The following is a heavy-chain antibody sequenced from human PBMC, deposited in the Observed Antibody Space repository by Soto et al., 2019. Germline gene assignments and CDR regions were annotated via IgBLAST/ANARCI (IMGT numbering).Heavy chain of an antibody. CDR2: IWYDGSNK. V-gene: IGHV3-33*01. J-gene: IGHJ4*02. CDR1: GFTFSSYG. Sequence: HPGGSLRLSCAASGFTFSSYGMHWVRQAPGKGLEWVAVIWYDGSNKYYADSVKGRFTISRDNSKNTLYLQMNSLRAEDTAVYYCARDRPHPTADTAMVSFDYWGQGTLVTVSS. CDR3: ARDRPHPTADTAMVSFDY. D-gene: IGHD5-18*01.